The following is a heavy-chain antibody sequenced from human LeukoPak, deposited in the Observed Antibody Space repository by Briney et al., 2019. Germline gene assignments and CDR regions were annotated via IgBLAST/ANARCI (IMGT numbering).Heavy chain of an antibody. CDR3: ARDRYYYDSSGYYKGNAFDI. J-gene: IGHJ3*02. V-gene: IGHV4-4*07. CDR2: IYTSAST. CDR1: GGSISSYY. Sequence: SSETLSLTCTVSGGSISSYYWSWIRQPAGKGLEWIGRIYTSASTNYNPSLKSRVTMSVDTSKNQFSLKLSSVTAADTAVYYCARDRYYYDSSGYYKGNAFDICGQGTMVTVSP. D-gene: IGHD3-22*01.